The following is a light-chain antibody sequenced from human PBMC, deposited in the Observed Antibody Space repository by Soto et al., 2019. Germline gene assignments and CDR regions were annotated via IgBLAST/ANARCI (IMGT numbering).Light chain of an antibody. Sequence: SYELTQPPSVSVSPGQTASITCSGDKLGHKYACWYQQKPGQSPVLVIYQDTKRPSGIPERFSGSNSGNTATLTISGTQAMDEADYYCQAWDSSTHVFGTGTQLTVL. V-gene: IGLV3-1*01. CDR3: QAWDSSTHV. CDR1: KLGHKY. CDR2: QDT. J-gene: IGLJ1*01.